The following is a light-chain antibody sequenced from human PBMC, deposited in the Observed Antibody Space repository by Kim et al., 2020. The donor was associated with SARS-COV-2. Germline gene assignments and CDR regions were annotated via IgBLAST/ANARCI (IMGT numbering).Light chain of an antibody. V-gene: IGLV3-1*01. J-gene: IGLJ2*01. CDR3: QAWDSSTVV. Sequence: SYELTQPPSVSVSPGQTASITCSGDKLGDKYACWYQQKPGQPPVLVIYQHNKRPSEIPERFSGSNSGNTATLTISGTQAMDEADYYCQAWDSSTVVFGTGTQLTVL. CDR2: QHN. CDR1: KLGDKY.